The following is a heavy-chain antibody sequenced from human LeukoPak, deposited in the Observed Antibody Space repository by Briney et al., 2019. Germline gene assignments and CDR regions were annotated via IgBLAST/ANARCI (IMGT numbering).Heavy chain of an antibody. CDR2: ISYDGSNK. CDR1: GFTFSSYG. V-gene: IGHV3-30*18. D-gene: IGHD3-22*01. CDR3: AKDLSYYDSSGPFDY. J-gene: IGHJ4*02. Sequence: GRSLRLSRAASGFTFSSYGMHWVRQAPGKGLEWVAVISYDGSNKYYADSVKGRFTISRDNSKNTLYLQMNSLRAEDTAVYYCAKDLSYYDSSGPFDYWGQGTLVTVSS.